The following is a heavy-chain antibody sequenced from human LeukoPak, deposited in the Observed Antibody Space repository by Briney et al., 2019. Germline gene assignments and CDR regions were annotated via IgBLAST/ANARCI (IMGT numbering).Heavy chain of an antibody. J-gene: IGHJ4*02. Sequence: PGGSLRLSCAASGFTVSSNYMSWVRQAPGKGLEWVSAISGSVGSTYYADSVKGRFTISRDNSKNTLYLQMNSLRAEDTAVYYCAKLERRFIDYWGQGTLVTVSS. CDR1: GFTVSSNY. V-gene: IGHV3-23*01. CDR3: AKLERRFIDY. CDR2: ISGSVGST. D-gene: IGHD1-1*01.